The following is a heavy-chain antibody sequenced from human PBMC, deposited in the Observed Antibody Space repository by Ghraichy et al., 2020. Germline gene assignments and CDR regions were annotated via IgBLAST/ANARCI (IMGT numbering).Heavy chain of an antibody. Sequence: GGSLRLSCAASGFTFSSYSMNWVRQAPGKGLEWVSYISSSSTIYYADSVKGRFTISRDNAKNSLYLQMNSLRAEDTAVYYCARASYSSPIYYGMDVWGQGTTVTVSS. D-gene: IGHD6-13*01. J-gene: IGHJ6*02. V-gene: IGHV3-48*04. CDR2: ISSSSTI. CDR3: ARASYSSPIYYGMDV. CDR1: GFTFSSYS.